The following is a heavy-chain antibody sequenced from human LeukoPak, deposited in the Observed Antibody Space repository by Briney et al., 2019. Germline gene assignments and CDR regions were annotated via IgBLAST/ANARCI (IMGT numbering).Heavy chain of an antibody. V-gene: IGHV3-7*01. CDR2: IKQDGSEK. CDR1: GFTFSSYW. CDR3: AKGSSTYSITSYWYFDL. Sequence: GGSLRLSCAAAGFTFSSYWMSWGRQAPGKGLEWVANIKQDGSEKYYVDSVKGRFTISRDNAKNSLYLQMNSLRAEDTAVYYCAKGSSTYSITSYWYFDLWGRGTLVTVSS. J-gene: IGHJ2*01. D-gene: IGHD6-13*01.